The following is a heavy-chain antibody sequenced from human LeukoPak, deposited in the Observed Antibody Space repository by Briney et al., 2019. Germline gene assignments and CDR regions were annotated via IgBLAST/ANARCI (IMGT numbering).Heavy chain of an antibody. CDR3: ARDVYYGSGGYGLDV. V-gene: IGHV4-59*01. J-gene: IGHJ6*02. CDR1: GGPINSYY. CDR2: IHYSGNT. D-gene: IGHD3-10*01. Sequence: PSETLSLTCTVSGGPINSYYWRWLRQSPGKGLEWIGYIHYSGNTNYNPSLKSRVTRSVDTSKNQFSLKLRSVTAADTAVYYCARDVYYGSGGYGLDVWGQGSTATVSS.